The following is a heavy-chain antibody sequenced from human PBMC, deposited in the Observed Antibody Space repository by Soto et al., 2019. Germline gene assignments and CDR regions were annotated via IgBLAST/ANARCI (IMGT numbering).Heavy chain of an antibody. V-gene: IGHV1-8*01. J-gene: IGHJ1*01. CDR2: MKPNSGNT. Sequence: QVQLVQSGAEVKKPGASVKVSCKASGYTFTSYDINWVRQATGQGLEWMGWMKPNSGNTGYAQKFQGRVYVXXNXSXXTGYMELSSLSSEDTAVYYGASHNDYGDYVSYFQHWGQGTLVTVSS. CDR3: ASHNDYGDYVSYFQH. D-gene: IGHD4-17*01. CDR1: GYTFTSYD.